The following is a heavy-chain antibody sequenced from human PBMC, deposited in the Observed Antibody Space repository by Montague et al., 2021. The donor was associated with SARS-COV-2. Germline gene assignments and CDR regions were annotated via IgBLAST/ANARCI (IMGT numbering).Heavy chain of an antibody. CDR2: IYYSGST. D-gene: IGHD1-20*01. J-gene: IGHJ5*02. V-gene: IGHV4-39*07. CDR1: GGSISSSSYY. CDR3: ARTEYNWNDWFDP. Sequence: SETLSLTCTVSGGSISSSSYYWGWIRQPPGKGLEWIGNIYYSGSTXYNPSLKSRVTISVGMSKNQFSLQLNSVTAADSAVYYCARTEYNWNDWFDPWGQEPWSPSP.